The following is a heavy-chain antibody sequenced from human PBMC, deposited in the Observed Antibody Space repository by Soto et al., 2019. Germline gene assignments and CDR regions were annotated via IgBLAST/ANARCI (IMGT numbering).Heavy chain of an antibody. D-gene: IGHD3-3*01. CDR2: ISGSGGST. Sequence: GGSLRLSCAASGFTFSSYAMSWVRQAPGKGLEWVSAISGSGGSTYYADSVKGRFTISRDNSKNTLYLQMNSLRAEDTAVYYCASAVVPAAGYYDFWSGYYQETDYWGQGTLVTVSS. J-gene: IGHJ4*02. V-gene: IGHV3-23*01. CDR3: ASAVVPAAGYYDFWSGYYQETDY. CDR1: GFTFSSYA.